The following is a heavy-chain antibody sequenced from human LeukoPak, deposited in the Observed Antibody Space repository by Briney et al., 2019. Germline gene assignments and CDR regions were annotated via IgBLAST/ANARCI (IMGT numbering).Heavy chain of an antibody. CDR3: ARIAEYHLARHFDY. CDR2: ISAYDGDT. D-gene: IGHD6-13*01. V-gene: IGHV1-18*04. Sequence: ASVKVSCKASGYTFSSYGISWVRQAPGQGLEWMGWISAYDGDTNYVQNLQGRVTMTTVTSTSTAHMELRSLRSDDTAVYYCARIAEYHLARHFDYWGQGTLVTVSS. CDR1: GYTFSSYG. J-gene: IGHJ4*02.